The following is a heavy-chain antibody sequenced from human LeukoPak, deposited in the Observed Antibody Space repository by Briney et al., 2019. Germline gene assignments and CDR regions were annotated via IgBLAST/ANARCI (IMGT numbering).Heavy chain of an antibody. Sequence: SETLSLTCGVSGGSISSTHWWSWVRQPPGQGLEWIGEISLTGKTNYNPSINGRVTMSLDESRNQLSLDLTSVTAADTAIYYCSRESGAFCRFGYWGQGTLVIVPP. V-gene: IGHV4-4*02. J-gene: IGHJ4*02. CDR1: GGSISSTHW. CDR3: SRESGAFCRFGY. CDR2: ISLTGKT. D-gene: IGHD1-26*01.